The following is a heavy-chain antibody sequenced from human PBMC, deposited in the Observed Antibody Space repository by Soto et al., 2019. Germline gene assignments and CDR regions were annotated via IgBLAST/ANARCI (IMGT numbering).Heavy chain of an antibody. Sequence: SETLSLTCSVTGDSISTVDYFWAWIRQPPGQALEYIGYIYKTTTTYYNPSFESRVAISLDTSKSQFSLNVTSVTAADTAVYFCARGRYCLTGRCFPNWFDSWGQGTLVTVSS. D-gene: IGHD2-15*01. CDR2: IYKTTTT. V-gene: IGHV4-30-4*01. CDR3: ARGRYCLTGRCFPNWFDS. J-gene: IGHJ5*01. CDR1: GDSISTVDYF.